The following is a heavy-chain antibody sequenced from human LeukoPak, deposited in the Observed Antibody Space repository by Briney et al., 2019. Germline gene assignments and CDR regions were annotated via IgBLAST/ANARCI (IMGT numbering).Heavy chain of an antibody. Sequence: GGSLRLSCAASGFTVSSNYMNWVRQTPGKGLEWVSVLYSGDSTYYADSVKGRSTISRDNSKNTLYLQMNSLRAEDTAVYYCARASAPSDAFDIWGQGTMVTVSS. CDR3: ARASAPSDAFDI. J-gene: IGHJ3*02. CDR2: LYSGDST. V-gene: IGHV3-53*01. D-gene: IGHD3-3*01. CDR1: GFTVSSNY.